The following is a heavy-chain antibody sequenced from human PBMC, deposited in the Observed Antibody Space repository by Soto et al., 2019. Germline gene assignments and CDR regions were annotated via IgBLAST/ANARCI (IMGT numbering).Heavy chain of an antibody. CDR3: ARDPYYDFWSGSNRYYYYYMDV. CDR2: ISSSSSYI. Sequence: GGSLRLSCAASGFTFSSYSMNWVRQAPGKGLEWVSSISSSSSYIYYADPVKGRFTISRDNAKNSLYLQMNILRAEDTAVYYCARDPYYDFWSGSNRYYYYYMDVWGKGTTVTVSS. D-gene: IGHD3-3*01. CDR1: GFTFSSYS. J-gene: IGHJ6*03. V-gene: IGHV3-21*01.